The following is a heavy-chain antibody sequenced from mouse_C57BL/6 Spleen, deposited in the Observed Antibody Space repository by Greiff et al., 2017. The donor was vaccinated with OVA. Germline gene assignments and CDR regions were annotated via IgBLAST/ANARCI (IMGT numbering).Heavy chain of an antibody. CDR3: TTSSRY. V-gene: IGHV14-4*01. CDR2: IDPENGDT. D-gene: IGHD3-1*01. Sequence: VHVKQSGAELVRPGASVKLSCTASGFNIKDDYMHWVKQRPEQGLEWIGWIDPENGDTEYASKFQGKATITADTSSNTAYLQLSSLTSEDTAVYYCTTSSRYWGQGTTLTVSS. CDR1: GFNIKDDY. J-gene: IGHJ2*01.